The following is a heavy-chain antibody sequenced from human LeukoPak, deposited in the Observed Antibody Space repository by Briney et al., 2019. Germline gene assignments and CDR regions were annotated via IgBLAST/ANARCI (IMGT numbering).Heavy chain of an antibody. V-gene: IGHV3-30-3*01. D-gene: IGHD4-11*01. CDR2: ISYDGSNK. CDR3: ARVPFDYSNYDY. CDR1: GFTFSSYA. J-gene: IGHJ4*02. Sequence: SLRLSCAASGFTFSSYAMHWVRQAPGKGLEWVAVISYDGSNKYYADSVKGRFTISRDNSKNTLYLQMNSLRAEDTAVYYCARVPFDYSNYDYWGQGTLVTVSS.